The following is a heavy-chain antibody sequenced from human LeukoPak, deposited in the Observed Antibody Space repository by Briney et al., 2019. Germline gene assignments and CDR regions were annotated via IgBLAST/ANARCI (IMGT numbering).Heavy chain of an antibody. CDR3: ARRIIITMVRGVITPRAYNWFDP. CDR2: INHSGST. D-gene: IGHD3-10*01. Sequence: SETLSLTCAVYGGSLSGYYWSWIRQPPGKGLEWIGEINHSGSTNYNPSLKSRVTISVDTSKNQFSLKLSSVTAADTAVYYCARRIIITMVRGVITPRAYNWFDPWGQGTLVTVSS. J-gene: IGHJ5*02. V-gene: IGHV4-34*01. CDR1: GGSLSGYY.